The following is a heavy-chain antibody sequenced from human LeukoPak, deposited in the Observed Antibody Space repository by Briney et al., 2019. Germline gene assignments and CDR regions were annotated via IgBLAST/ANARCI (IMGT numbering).Heavy chain of an antibody. D-gene: IGHD5-24*01. V-gene: IGHV4-30-4*01. CDR2: IYYSRST. CDR3: ARDGYNSGYFDY. CDR1: GASISSGVYY. J-gene: IGHJ4*02. Sequence: SETLSLTCTVSGASISSGVYYWNWIRQPPGKGLEWIGYIYYSRSTSYSPSLKSRLTISVDTSKNQFSLKLSSVTAADTAVYYCARDGYNSGYFDYWGQGTLATVSS.